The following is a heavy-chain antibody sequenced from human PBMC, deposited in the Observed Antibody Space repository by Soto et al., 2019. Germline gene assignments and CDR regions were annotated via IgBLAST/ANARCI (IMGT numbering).Heavy chain of an antibody. D-gene: IGHD3-22*01. Sequence: GGSLRLSCAASGFTFSNYAMGWVRQAPGKGLEWVSGIGGGGGRTYYADSVKGRFTISRDNSKNTLYLQMNSVRVEDTAVYYCTTDLTLITGGYGMDVWGQGTTVTVSS. CDR2: IGGGGGRT. V-gene: IGHV3-23*01. CDR3: TTDLTLITGGYGMDV. J-gene: IGHJ6*02. CDR1: GFTFSNYA.